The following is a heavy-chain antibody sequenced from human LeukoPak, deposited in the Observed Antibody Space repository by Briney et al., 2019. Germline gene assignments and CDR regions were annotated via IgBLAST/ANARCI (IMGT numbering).Heavy chain of an antibody. CDR3: ARDHPNCVGTDCLLFDY. CDR2: ITRGGAGT. J-gene: IGHJ4*02. CDR1: GFTFSGYA. D-gene: IGHD2-21*01. V-gene: IGHV3-23*01. Sequence: GGSLRLFCAASGFTFSGYAMSWVRQAPGKGLEWVSTITRGGAGTYYADSVKGRFTISRDNSKNTLYLRVNSLRAEDTAVYYCARDHPNCVGTDCLLFDYWGQGTLVTVSS.